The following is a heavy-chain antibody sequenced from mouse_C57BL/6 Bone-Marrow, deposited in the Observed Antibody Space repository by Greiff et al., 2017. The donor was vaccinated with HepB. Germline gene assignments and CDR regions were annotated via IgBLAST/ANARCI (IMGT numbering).Heavy chain of an antibody. D-gene: IGHD2-2*01. CDR1: GYTFTSYW. CDR3: ARKGGLRRWRYFDV. Sequence: VQLQQSGAELAKPGASVKLSCKASGYTFTSYWMHWVKQRPGPGLEWIGYINPSSGYTKYNQKFKDKATFTADKSSSTAYMQLSRLTYEDSAVYYCARKGGLRRWRYFDVWGTGTTVTVSS. V-gene: IGHV1-7*01. CDR2: INPSSGYT. J-gene: IGHJ1*03.